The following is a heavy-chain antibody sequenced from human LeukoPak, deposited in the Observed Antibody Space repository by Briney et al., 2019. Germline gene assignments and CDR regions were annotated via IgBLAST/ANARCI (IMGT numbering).Heavy chain of an antibody. D-gene: IGHD5-12*01. CDR1: GFTVSSNY. CDR3: AREGGYGGVFDY. Sequence: AGGSLRLSCAASGFTVSSNYMTWVRQAPGKGLEWVANIKQDGSEQYYVGSVKGRFTISRDNTKNSLFLQMNSLRAEDTAVYYCAREGGYGGVFDYWGQGTLVTVSS. CDR2: IKQDGSEQ. V-gene: IGHV3-7*05. J-gene: IGHJ4*02.